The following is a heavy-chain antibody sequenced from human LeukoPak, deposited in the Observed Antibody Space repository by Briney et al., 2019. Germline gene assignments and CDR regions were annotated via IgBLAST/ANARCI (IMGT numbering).Heavy chain of an antibody. J-gene: IGHJ3*02. Sequence: GGSLRLSCAASGFTFDDYAMHWVRQAPGKGLEGVSGISWNSGSIGYADSVKGRFTISRDNAKNSLYLQMNSLRAEDTALYYCAKGDLSYDFWSGYKGAFDIWGQGTMVTVSS. CDR3: AKGDLSYDFWSGYKGAFDI. CDR2: ISWNSGSI. CDR1: GFTFDDYA. D-gene: IGHD3-3*01. V-gene: IGHV3-9*01.